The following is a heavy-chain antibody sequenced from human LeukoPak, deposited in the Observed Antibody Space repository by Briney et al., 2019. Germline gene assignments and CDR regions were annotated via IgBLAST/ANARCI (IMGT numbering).Heavy chain of an antibody. CDR1: GFTFSSYA. J-gene: IGHJ4*02. Sequence: GGSLRLSCAATGFTFSSYAMSWVRQAPGKGLEWVSAISGSGGSTYYADSVKGRFTISRDNSKNTLYLQMNSLRAEDTAVYYCAKGIRRGTGFDYWGQGTLVTVSS. CDR3: AKGIRRGTGFDY. V-gene: IGHV3-23*01. D-gene: IGHD1-14*01. CDR2: ISGSGGST.